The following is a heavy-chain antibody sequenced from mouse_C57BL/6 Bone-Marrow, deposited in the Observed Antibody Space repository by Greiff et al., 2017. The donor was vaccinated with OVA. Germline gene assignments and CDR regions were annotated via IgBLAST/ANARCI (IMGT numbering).Heavy chain of an antibody. V-gene: IGHV1-80*01. D-gene: IGHD2-2*01. CDR1: GYAFSSYW. CDR2: IYPGDGDT. Sequence: QVQLQQSGAGLVKPGASVKISCKASGYAFSSYWMNWVKQRPGKGLEWIGQIYPGDGDTNYNGKFKGKATLTADKSSSTAYMQLSSLTSEDSAVYFCARPGYGYDDDYWGQGTTLTVSS. J-gene: IGHJ2*01. CDR3: ARPGYGYDDDY.